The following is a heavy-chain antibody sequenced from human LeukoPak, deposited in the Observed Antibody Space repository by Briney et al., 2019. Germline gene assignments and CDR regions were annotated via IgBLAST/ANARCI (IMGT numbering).Heavy chain of an antibody. D-gene: IGHD6-13*01. CDR2: ISADSATT. CDR1: GFTFSSYG. CDR3: ARGSSSWYYFDY. J-gene: IGHJ4*02. V-gene: IGHV3-33*08. Sequence: GRSLRLSCAASGFTFSSYGMHWVRQAPGKGLEWVSVISADSATTFYADSVKGRFTISRDNAKNSLYLQMNSLRAEDTAVYYCARGSSSWYYFDYWGQGTLATVSS.